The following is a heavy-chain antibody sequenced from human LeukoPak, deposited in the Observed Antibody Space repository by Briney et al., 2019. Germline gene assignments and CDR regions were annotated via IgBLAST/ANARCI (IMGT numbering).Heavy chain of an antibody. Sequence: GGFLRLSCAASGFTFSSYWMTWVRQAPGKGLEWVANIKQDGSEKYYVDSVKGRFTISRDNAKNSLYLQMNSLRVEDTAVYYCASAAAVNYWGQGTLVTVSS. D-gene: IGHD2-2*01. CDR2: IKQDGSEK. J-gene: IGHJ4*02. CDR1: GFTFSSYW. V-gene: IGHV3-7*03. CDR3: ASAAAVNY.